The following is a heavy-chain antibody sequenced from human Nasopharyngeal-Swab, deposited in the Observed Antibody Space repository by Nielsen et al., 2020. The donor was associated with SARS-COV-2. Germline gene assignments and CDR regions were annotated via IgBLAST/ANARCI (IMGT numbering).Heavy chain of an antibody. Sequence: GESLKISCAASGFTFRNYAMSLVRQAPGKGLEWISAISGLGGSTYYADSVKGRFTISRDNSKNTLYLQMNSLRAEDTAVYFCARTTVTTDPGDYWGQGTLVTVSS. CDR1: GFTFRNYA. D-gene: IGHD4-17*01. J-gene: IGHJ4*02. CDR3: ARTTVTTDPGDY. CDR2: ISGLGGST. V-gene: IGHV3-23*01.